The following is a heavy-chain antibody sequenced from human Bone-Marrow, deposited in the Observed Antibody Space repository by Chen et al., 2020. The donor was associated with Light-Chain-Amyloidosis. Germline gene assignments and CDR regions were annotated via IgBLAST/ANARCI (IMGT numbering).Heavy chain of an antibody. J-gene: IGHJ3*01. CDR2: ITWNSGSL. D-gene: IGHD1-26*01. CDR1: GFTFEDYA. V-gene: IGHV3-9*01. CDR3: AKDWKWGSDAFDV. Sequence: EMQLVESGGDLVQPGKSLRLSCAASGFTFEDYAMHWVRQSPGKGVEWVSSITWNSGSLVYADSVKGRFTISRDNAKNFVYLQMDGLRPEDTALYYCAKDWKWGSDAFDVWGQGTKVTVSS.